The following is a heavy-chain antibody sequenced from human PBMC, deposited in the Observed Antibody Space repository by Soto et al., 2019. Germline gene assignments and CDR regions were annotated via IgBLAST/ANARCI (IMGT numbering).Heavy chain of an antibody. CDR3: AKASYSLNSWYWFDP. J-gene: IGHJ5*02. D-gene: IGHD6-13*01. CDR2: ISGSGGST. V-gene: IGHV3-23*01. Sequence: GGSLRLSCAASGFTFSSYAMSWVRQAPGKGLEWVSAISGSGGSTYYADSVKGRFTISRDNSKNTLHLQMNSLRAEDTAVYYCAKASYSLNSWYWFDPWGQGTLVTVSS. CDR1: GFTFSSYA.